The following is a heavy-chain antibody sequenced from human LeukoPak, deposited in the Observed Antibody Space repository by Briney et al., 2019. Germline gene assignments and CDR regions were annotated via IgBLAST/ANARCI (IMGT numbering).Heavy chain of an antibody. Sequence: GGSLRLSCAASGFTFSSYAMSWVRQAPGRGLEWVSAISGSGGSTYYADSVKGRFTISRDNSKNTLYLQMNSLRAEDTAVYYCAQRRGYSYGYNDYWGQGTLVTVSS. V-gene: IGHV3-23*01. CDR2: ISGSGGST. CDR3: AQRRGYSYGYNDY. J-gene: IGHJ4*02. D-gene: IGHD5-18*01. CDR1: GFTFSSYA.